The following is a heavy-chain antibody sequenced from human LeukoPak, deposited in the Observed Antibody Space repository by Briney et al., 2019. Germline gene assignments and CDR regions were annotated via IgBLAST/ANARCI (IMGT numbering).Heavy chain of an antibody. V-gene: IGHV4-39*07. CDR1: GASIISDTYY. CDR2: IYYSGST. Sequence: SETLSLTCTVSGASIISDTYYWGWIRQPPGKGQEWIGSIYYSGSTYYSPSLKSRVTMSVDTSTNQFSLKLISVTAADTALYYCARNFYASSGYYLDDFYFDFWGQGTLLTVSS. D-gene: IGHD3-22*01. J-gene: IGHJ4*02. CDR3: ARNFYASSGYYLDDFYFDF.